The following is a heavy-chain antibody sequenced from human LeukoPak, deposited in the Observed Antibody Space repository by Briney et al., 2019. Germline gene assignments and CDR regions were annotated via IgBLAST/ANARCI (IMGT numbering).Heavy chain of an antibody. CDR2: ISSSSSYI. CDR3: AREVVRGVSTRGLTDY. CDR1: GFTFSSYE. V-gene: IGHV3-21*01. J-gene: IGHJ4*02. Sequence: KPGGSLRLSCAASGFTFSSYEMNWVRQAPGKGLEWVSSISSSSSYIYYADSVKGRFTISRDNAKNSLYLQMNSLRAEDTAVYYCAREVVRGVSTRGLTDYWGQGTLVTVSS. D-gene: IGHD3-10*01.